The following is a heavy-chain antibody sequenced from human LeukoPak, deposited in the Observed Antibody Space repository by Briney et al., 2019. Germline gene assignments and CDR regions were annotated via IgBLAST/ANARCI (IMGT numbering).Heavy chain of an antibody. Sequence: ASVKVSCKASGGTFSSYAISWVRQAPGQGLEWMGRIIPILGIANYAQKLQGRVTMTTDTSTSTAYMELRSLRSDDTAVYYCASGQGVEPGWFDPWGQGTLVTVSS. CDR3: ASGQGVEPGWFDP. D-gene: IGHD5-24*01. CDR2: IIPILGIA. J-gene: IGHJ5*02. CDR1: GGTFSSYA. V-gene: IGHV1-69*04.